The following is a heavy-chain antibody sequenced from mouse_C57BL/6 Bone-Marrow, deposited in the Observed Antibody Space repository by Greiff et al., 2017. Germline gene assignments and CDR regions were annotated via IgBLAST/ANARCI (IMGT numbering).Heavy chain of an antibody. V-gene: IGHV5-12*01. Sequence: EVQGVESGGGLVQPGGSLKLSCAASGFTFSDYYMYWVRQTPEKRLEWVAYISNGGGSTYYPDTVKGRFTISRDNAKNTLYLQMSRLKSEDTAMYYCARPYYGSRGFAYWGQGTLVTVSA. CDR1: GFTFSDYY. D-gene: IGHD1-1*01. CDR3: ARPYYGSRGFAY. CDR2: ISNGGGST. J-gene: IGHJ3*01.